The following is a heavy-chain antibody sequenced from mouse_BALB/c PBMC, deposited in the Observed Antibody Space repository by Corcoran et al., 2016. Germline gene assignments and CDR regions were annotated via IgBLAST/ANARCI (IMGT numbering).Heavy chain of an antibody. CDR3: ARGYYDHAMDY. CDR2: ISYDGSN. Sequence: DVQLQESGPGLVKPSQSLSLTCSVTGYSITSGYYWNWIRQFPGNKLEWMGYISYDGSNNYNPSLKNRISNTRDTSKNQFFLKLNSVTTEDTATYYCARGYYDHAMDYWGQGTSVTVSS. J-gene: IGHJ4*01. D-gene: IGHD2-4*01. V-gene: IGHV3-6*02. CDR1: GYSITSGYY.